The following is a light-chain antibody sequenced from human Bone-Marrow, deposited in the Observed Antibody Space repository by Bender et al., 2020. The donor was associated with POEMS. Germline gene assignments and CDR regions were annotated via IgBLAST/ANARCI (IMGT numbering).Light chain of an antibody. CDR2: HDG. J-gene: IGLJ3*02. CDR3: AVWDDSLNGWV. Sequence: SSVLTQPPSLSVAPGKTARITCGANNIGSYSVHWYQQKPGQAPVLVVYHDGDRPSGIPERFSGSKSGNTASLTIAGLQAEDEADYYCAVWDDSLNGWVFGGGTKLTVL. CDR1: NIGSYS. V-gene: IGLV3-21*03.